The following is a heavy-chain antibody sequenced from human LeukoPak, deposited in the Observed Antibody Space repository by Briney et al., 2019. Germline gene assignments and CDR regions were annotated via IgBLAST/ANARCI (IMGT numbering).Heavy chain of an antibody. V-gene: IGHV3-64D*09. CDR3: VKDLRSDFMGVLSRYLSY. Sequence: PGGSLRLSCSASGFTFSSFAMHWVRQAPGKGLEYVAAIGRNGGSTYYADSVKGRFTISRDNSKNTLYLQMSSLRAEDTAVYLCVKDLRSDFMGVLSRYLSYWGQGTLVTVSS. D-gene: IGHD2/OR15-2a*01. CDR2: IGRNGGST. CDR1: GFTFSSFA. J-gene: IGHJ4*02.